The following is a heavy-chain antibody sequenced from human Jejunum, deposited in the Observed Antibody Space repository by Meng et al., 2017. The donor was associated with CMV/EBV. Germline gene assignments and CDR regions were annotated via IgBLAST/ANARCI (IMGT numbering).Heavy chain of an antibody. Sequence: ASGFSFSSYSMNWVRQAPGKGLGWVSSISSSSSYIYYADSVKGRFTISRDNAKNSLYLQMNSLRAEDTAVYYCARAIVGATRYFDYWGQGTLVTVSS. J-gene: IGHJ4*02. V-gene: IGHV3-21*01. D-gene: IGHD1-26*01. CDR3: ARAIVGATRYFDY. CDR1: GFSFSSYS. CDR2: ISSSSSYI.